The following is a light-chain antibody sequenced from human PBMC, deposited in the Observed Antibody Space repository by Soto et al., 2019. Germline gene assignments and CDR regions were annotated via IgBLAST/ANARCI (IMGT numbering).Light chain of an antibody. CDR3: QQRSNWPPT. CDR2: EAS. CDR1: QSVNNF. J-gene: IGKJ1*01. V-gene: IGKV3-11*01. Sequence: EIVLTQSPATGSWSPVERATLSFRASQSVNNFLAWYQQRPGQAPRLLMYEASNRATGVPARFSGSGSGTDFTLTISSLEPEDFAIYYCQQRSNWPPTFGQGTKVDNK.